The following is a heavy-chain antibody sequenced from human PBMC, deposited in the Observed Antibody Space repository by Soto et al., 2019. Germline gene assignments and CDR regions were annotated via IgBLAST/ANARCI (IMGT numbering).Heavy chain of an antibody. J-gene: IGHJ4*02. CDR2: ISYDGSQK. CDR1: GFTFSDYS. V-gene: IGHV3-30*04. D-gene: IGHD6-19*01. Sequence: QVKLVESGGGMVQPGRSLRLTCAAIGFTFSDYSMHWVRQAPGKGLEWVSIISYDGSQKYYADSVRGRFTISRDNSKNTLYLQMNTPVAEDTAMYFCASSKSSSWHNFDYWGQGTLVTVSS. CDR3: ASSKSSSWHNFDY.